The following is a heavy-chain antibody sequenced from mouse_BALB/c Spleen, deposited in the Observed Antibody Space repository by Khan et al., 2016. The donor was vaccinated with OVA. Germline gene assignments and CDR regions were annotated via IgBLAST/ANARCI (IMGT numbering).Heavy chain of an antibody. CDR3: TRLAYYYDSEGFAY. CDR1: GFTFSTYG. J-gene: IGHJ3*01. Sequence: EVELVESGGDLVKPGGSLKLSCAASGFTFSTYGMSWVRQAPDKRLEWVATVITGGSYTYYPDSVKGRFTISRDNAKKTLYLQMSGLRSEETAMFYCTRLAYYYDSEGFAYWGQGTLVTVSA. D-gene: IGHD1-1*01. V-gene: IGHV5-6*01. CDR2: VITGGSYT.